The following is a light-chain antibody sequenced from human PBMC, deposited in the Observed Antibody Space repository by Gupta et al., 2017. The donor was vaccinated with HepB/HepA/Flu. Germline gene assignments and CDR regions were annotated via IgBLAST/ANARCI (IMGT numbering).Light chain of an antibody. CDR3: LHYHDYPLT. V-gene: IGKV1-16*01. CDR1: QGINTS. Sequence: SASVGDRVTITCRASQGINTSLGWFQQKPGKAPKSLIYGVSTLQSGIPLRFSGSGSGTDFTLIISSLQPEDSASYYCLHYHDYPLTFGGGTKVKLK. CDR2: GVS. J-gene: IGKJ4*01.